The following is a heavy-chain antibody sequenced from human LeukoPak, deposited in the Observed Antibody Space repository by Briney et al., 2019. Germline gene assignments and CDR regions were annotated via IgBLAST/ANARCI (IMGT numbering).Heavy chain of an antibody. Sequence: SETLSLTCTVSGGSISSYYWGWIRQPPGKGLEWIGSIYYSGSTYYNPSLKSRVTISVDTSKNQFSLKLSSVTAADTAVYYCATRLDGLGQDAFDIWGQGTMVTVSS. J-gene: IGHJ3*02. D-gene: IGHD1-1*01. V-gene: IGHV4-39*07. CDR2: IYYSGST. CDR1: GGSISSYY. CDR3: ATRLDGLGQDAFDI.